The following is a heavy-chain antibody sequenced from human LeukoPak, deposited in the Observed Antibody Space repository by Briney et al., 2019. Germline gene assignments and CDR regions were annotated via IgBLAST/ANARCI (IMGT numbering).Heavy chain of an antibody. CDR3: ARVVRARDYGACGY. CDR2: INPNSGGT. J-gene: IGHJ4*02. D-gene: IGHD4-17*01. Sequence: ASVKVSFKASGYTFTGYYMHWVRQAPGQGLEWMGWINPNSGGTNYAQKFQGRVTMTRDTSISTAYMELSRLRSDDTAVYYCARVVRARDYGACGYWGQGTLVTVSS. V-gene: IGHV1-2*02. CDR1: GYTFTGYY.